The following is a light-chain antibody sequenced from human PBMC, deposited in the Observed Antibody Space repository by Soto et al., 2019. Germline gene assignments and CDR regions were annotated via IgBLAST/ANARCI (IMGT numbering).Light chain of an antibody. Sequence: QSALTQTASVSGSPGQSITVSCTGTRSDVGGYNYVSWYQQHPGKAPKLLIYEDIKRPSGVSNRFSGSKSGNTASLTISGLQAEDEADYFCNSYTSSSTQVFGTGTKVTVL. CDR3: NSYTSSSTQV. J-gene: IGLJ1*01. CDR2: EDI. V-gene: IGLV2-14*01. CDR1: RSDVGGYNY.